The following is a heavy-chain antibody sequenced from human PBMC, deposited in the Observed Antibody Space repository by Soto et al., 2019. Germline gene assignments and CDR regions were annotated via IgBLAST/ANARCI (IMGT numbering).Heavy chain of an antibody. CDR3: ARVSGIYYYGMDV. D-gene: IGHD3-10*01. J-gene: IGHJ6*02. CDR1: GVSVSSGSYY. V-gene: IGHV4-61*01. CDR2: IYYSGST. Sequence: SETLSLTCTVSGVSVSSGSYYWSWIRQPPGKGLEWIGYIYYSGSTNYNPSLKSRVTMSVDRSINQFSLKLSSVTAADTAVYYCARVSGIYYYGMDVWGQGTTVTVSS.